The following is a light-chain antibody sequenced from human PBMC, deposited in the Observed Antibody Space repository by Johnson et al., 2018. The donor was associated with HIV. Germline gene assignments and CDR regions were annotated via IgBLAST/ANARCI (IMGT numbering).Light chain of an antibody. CDR3: GTWDSSLSVFYV. CDR2: ENN. J-gene: IGLJ1*01. CDR1: SSNIGNNY. Sequence: QSVLTQPPSVSAAPGQKVTISCSGSSSNIGNNYVSWYQQLPGTAPKLLIYENNKRPSGIPDRFSGSKSGTPATLGLTGLQTGDEADYYCGTWDSSLSVFYVFGTGTKVTVL. V-gene: IGLV1-51*02.